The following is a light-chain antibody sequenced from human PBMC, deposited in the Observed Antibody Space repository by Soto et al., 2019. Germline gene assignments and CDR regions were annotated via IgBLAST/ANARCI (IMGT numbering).Light chain of an antibody. CDR2: DVT. CDR3: SSHTSSGTWV. V-gene: IGLV2-14*03. CDR1: SSDVGGSKY. Sequence: QSVLTQPASVSGSPGQSITVSCTGTSSDVGGSKYVSWYQQHPGKAPKVMIYDVTNRPSGVSVRFSGSKSGNTASLTISGLQAEDEADYSCSSHTSSGTWVFGGGTKLTVL. J-gene: IGLJ3*02.